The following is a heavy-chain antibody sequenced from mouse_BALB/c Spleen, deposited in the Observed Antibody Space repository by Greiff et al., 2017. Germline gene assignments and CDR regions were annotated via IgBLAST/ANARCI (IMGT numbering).Heavy chain of an antibody. CDR3: APICYDYRLTGGDY. CDR2: IDPANGNT. D-gene: IGHD2-4*01. Sequence: VQLQQSGAELVKPGASVKLSCTASGFNIKDTYMHWVKQRPEQGLEWIGRIDPANGNTKYDPKFQGKATITADTSSNTAYLQLSSLTSEDTAVYYCAPICYDYRLTGGDYWGQGTSVTVSS. CDR1: GFNIKDTY. V-gene: IGHV14-3*02. J-gene: IGHJ4*01.